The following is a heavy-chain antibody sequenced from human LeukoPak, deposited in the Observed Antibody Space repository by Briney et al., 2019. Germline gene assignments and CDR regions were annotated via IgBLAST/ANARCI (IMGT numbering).Heavy chain of an antibody. D-gene: IGHD6-19*01. V-gene: IGHV5-51*01. CDR2: IYPGDSDT. CDR1: GYSFTSYW. Sequence: GESLKISCKGSGYSFTSYWIGWVRQMPGKGLEWMGIIYPGDSDTRYSPSFQGQVTISADKSISTAYLQWGSLKASDTAMYYCARPSAGPDYGMDVWGQGTTVTVSS. J-gene: IGHJ6*02. CDR3: ARPSAGPDYGMDV.